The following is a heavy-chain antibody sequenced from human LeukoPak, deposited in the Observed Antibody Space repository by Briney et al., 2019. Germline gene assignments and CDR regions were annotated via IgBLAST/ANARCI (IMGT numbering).Heavy chain of an antibody. V-gene: IGHV3-30*18. J-gene: IGHJ4*02. CDR2: ISYDGSNK. Sequence: PGGSLRLSCAASGFTFSSYGMHWVRQAPGKGLEWVAVISYDGSNKYYADSVKGRFTISRDNSKNTLYLQMNSLRAEDTAVYYCAKGGSGSYYLVGYWGQGTLVTVSS. D-gene: IGHD1-26*01. CDR1: GFTFSSYG. CDR3: AKGGSGSYYLVGY.